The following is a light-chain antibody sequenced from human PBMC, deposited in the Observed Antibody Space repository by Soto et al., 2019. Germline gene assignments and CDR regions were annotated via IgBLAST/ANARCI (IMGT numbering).Light chain of an antibody. Sequence: QSALTQPASVSGSPGQSITISCTGTSSDVGGYKYVSWYQQHPGKAPKLMIYEVSNRPSGVSYRFSGSKSGNTASLTISGLQAADEADYYCSSYTSSSTYVFGTGTKLTVL. CDR2: EVS. CDR1: SSDVGGYKY. CDR3: SSYTSSSTYV. J-gene: IGLJ1*01. V-gene: IGLV2-14*01.